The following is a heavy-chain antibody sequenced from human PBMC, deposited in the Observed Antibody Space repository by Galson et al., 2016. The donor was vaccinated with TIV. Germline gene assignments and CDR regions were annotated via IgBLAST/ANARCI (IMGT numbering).Heavy chain of an antibody. V-gene: IGHV3-11*04. D-gene: IGHD3-16*01. CDR1: GFTFSDYY. CDR3: ARSEFGAADAFGF. CDR2: ITTSGSTS. Sequence: SLRLSCAASGFTFSDYYMNYIRQAPGKGLEWVAYITTSGSTSYYAHSVMGRFTISRDNARNALYLQMDSLRVEGTAVYYCARSEFGAADAFGFWGQGTLVTVSS. J-gene: IGHJ3*01.